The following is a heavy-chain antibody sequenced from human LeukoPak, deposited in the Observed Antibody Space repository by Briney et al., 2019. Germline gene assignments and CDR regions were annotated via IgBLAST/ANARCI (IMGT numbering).Heavy chain of an antibody. CDR1: GFTFSHYG. V-gene: IGHV3-30*19. Sequence: PGRSLRLSCAASGFTFSHYGMVWVRQAPGKGLEWVALILSDGNKTYYADSVKGRFTISRDNAKNTVHLQMNSLRGDDTAVYYCARDPGHPEVELRLDIWGQGTLVTVSS. J-gene: IGHJ3*02. D-gene: IGHD1-7*01. CDR3: ARDPGHPEVELRLDI. CDR2: ILSDGNKT.